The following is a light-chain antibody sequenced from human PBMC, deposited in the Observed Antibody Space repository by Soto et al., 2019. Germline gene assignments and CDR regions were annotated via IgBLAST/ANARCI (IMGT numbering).Light chain of an antibody. Sequence: EVGITQSPATLSVSTGERATLSCRASQSVSSNLAWYQQKPGQAPRLLIYGASTRATGIPARFSGSGSGTEFTLTISSLQSEDFAVYYCQQYNNWPPWTFGQGTKVDNK. V-gene: IGKV3-15*01. J-gene: IGKJ1*01. CDR2: GAS. CDR1: QSVSSN. CDR3: QQYNNWPPWT.